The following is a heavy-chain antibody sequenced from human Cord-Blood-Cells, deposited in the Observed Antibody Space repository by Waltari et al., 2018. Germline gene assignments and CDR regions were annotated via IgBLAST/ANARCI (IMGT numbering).Heavy chain of an antibody. CDR3: ARGYYGSGSYYNFDY. CDR2: INHSGST. Sequence: QVQLQQWGAGLLKPSETLSLTYAVYGGSFSGYYWSWIRQPPGKGLEWIGEINHSGSTNYNPSLKSRVTISVDTSKNQFSLKLSSVTAADTAVYYCARGYYGSGSYYNFDYWGQGTLVTVSS. D-gene: IGHD3-10*01. J-gene: IGHJ4*02. V-gene: IGHV4-34*01. CDR1: GGSFSGYY.